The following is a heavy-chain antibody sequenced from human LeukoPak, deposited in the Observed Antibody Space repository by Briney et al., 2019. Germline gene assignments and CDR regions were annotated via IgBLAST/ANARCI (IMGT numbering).Heavy chain of an antibody. V-gene: IGHV3-48*01. CDR3: AAYDFWSGFDAFDI. J-gene: IGHJ3*02. CDR2: ISSSSSTI. D-gene: IGHD3-3*01. Sequence: GGSLRLSCAASGFTFSSYSMNWVRQAPGKGLEWVSYISSSSSTIYYADSVKGRFTISRDNAKNSLYLQMNSLRAEDTAVYYCAAYDFWSGFDAFDIWGQGTMVTVSS. CDR1: GFTFSSYS.